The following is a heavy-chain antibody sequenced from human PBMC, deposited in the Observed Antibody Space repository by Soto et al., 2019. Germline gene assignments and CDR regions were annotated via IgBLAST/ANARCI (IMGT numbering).Heavy chain of an antibody. CDR1: SFTFGDYA. J-gene: IGHJ4*02. Sequence: EVQLVESGGGLVQPGRSLRLSCAASSFTFGDYAMHWVRQTPGKGLEWVSCISWDSGNIVYVDSVEGRFTISRDNAKNSLFLQMNSLRPEDTAFYYCTKGYTTRCFAHFDYWGQGALVTVSS. V-gene: IGHV3-9*01. CDR2: ISWDSGNI. CDR3: TKGYTTRCFAHFDY. D-gene: IGHD2-2*01.